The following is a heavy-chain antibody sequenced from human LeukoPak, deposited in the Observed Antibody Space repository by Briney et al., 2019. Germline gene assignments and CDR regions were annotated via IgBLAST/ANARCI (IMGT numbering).Heavy chain of an antibody. CDR1: GGSISSSSYY. V-gene: IGHV4-39*01. D-gene: IGHD6-13*01. Sequence: PSETLSLTCTVSGGSISSSSYYWGWIRQPPGKGLEWLGSIYYSGSTYYNPSLKSRVTISVDTSKNQFSLKLSSVTAADTSVYYCAIIAGAGTTIFDAFDIWGQGTMVTVSS. CDR2: IYYSGST. CDR3: AIIAGAGTTIFDAFDI. J-gene: IGHJ3*02.